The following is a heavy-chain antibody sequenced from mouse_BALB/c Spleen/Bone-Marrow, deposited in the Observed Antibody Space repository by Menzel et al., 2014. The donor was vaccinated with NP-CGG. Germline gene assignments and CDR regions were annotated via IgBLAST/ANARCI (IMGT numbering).Heavy chain of an antibody. CDR2: INPSSGYT. V-gene: IGHV1-4*01. Sequence: QVQLQQSGAELARPGASVKMSCKASGYTFTSYTMHWVKQRPGQGLEWIGYINPSSGYTNYNQKFKDKATLTADKSSSTAYMQLSSLTSEDSAVYYCARERNWDSFAYWGQGTRVTVSA. CDR1: GYTFTSYT. D-gene: IGHD4-1*01. J-gene: IGHJ3*01. CDR3: ARERNWDSFAY.